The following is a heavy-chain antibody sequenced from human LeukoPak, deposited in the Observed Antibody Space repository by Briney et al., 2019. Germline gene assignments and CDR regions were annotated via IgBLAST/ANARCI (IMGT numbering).Heavy chain of an antibody. CDR2: ISWNSGSI. Sequence: GGSLRLSWAASGFTFEDYAMHWVRQAPGKGLEWVSGISWNSGSIGYADSVKGRFTISRDDAKNSLYLQMNSLRSEDTALYYCAKGSVAGTADLDYWGQGTLVTVSS. V-gene: IGHV3-9*01. CDR1: GFTFEDYA. D-gene: IGHD6-19*01. CDR3: AKGSVAGTADLDY. J-gene: IGHJ4*02.